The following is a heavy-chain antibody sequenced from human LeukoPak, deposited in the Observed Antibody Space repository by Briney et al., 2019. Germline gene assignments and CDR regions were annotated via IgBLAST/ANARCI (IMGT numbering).Heavy chain of an antibody. D-gene: IGHD3-22*01. Sequence: GGSLRLSCAASGFTFDDYAMHWVRQAPGKGLERVSGISWNSGSIGYADSVKGRFTISRDNAKNSLYLQMNSLRAEDTALYYCAKDVGYYYDSSGYFDYWGQGTLVTVSS. J-gene: IGHJ4*02. CDR3: AKDVGYYYDSSGYFDY. V-gene: IGHV3-9*01. CDR2: ISWNSGSI. CDR1: GFTFDDYA.